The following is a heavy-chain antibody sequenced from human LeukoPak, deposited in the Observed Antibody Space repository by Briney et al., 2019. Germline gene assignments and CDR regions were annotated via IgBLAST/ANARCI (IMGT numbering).Heavy chain of an antibody. Sequence: SETLSLTCTVSGGSISSYYWSWIRQPPGKGLEWIGYIYYSGSTNYNPSLKSRVTISVDTSKNQFSLKLSSVTAADTAVYYCAASPYGDYEYYFDYWGQGTLVTVSS. CDR2: IYYSGST. CDR1: GGSISSYY. CDR3: AASPYGDYEYYFDY. J-gene: IGHJ4*02. V-gene: IGHV4-59*08. D-gene: IGHD4-17*01.